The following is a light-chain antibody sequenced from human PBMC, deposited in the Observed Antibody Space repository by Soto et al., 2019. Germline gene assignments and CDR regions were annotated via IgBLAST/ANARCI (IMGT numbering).Light chain of an antibody. Sequence: PSVSAAPGQRVTISCSGSASNIGNNSVSWYQQLPGAAPKLLIYDDNNRPSGIPDRFSGSKSGTSATLGITGLQTGDEADYYCGTWDTSLPACVFGPGTKLTVL. CDR1: ASNIGNNS. CDR2: DDN. CDR3: GTWDTSLPACV. J-gene: IGLJ1*01. V-gene: IGLV1-51*01.